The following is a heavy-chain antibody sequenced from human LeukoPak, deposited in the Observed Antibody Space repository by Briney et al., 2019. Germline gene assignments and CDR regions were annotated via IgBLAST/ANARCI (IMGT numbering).Heavy chain of an antibody. CDR2: ISSSSSYI. V-gene: IGHV3-21*01. CDR3: ARVAWGLVGATTGKGYFDY. CDR1: GFTFSSYS. Sequence: PGGSLRLSCAASGFTFSSYSMNWVRQAPGKGLEWVSSISSSSSYIYYADSVKGRFTISRDNAKNSLYLQMNSLGAEDTAVYYCARVAWGLVGATTGKGYFDYWGQGTLVTVSS. J-gene: IGHJ4*02. D-gene: IGHD1-26*01.